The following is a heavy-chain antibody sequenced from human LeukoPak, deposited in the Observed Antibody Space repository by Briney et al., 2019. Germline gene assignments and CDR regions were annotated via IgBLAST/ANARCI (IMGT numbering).Heavy chain of an antibody. J-gene: IGHJ4*02. CDR2: IYYSGST. CDR3: ARAGLGYCSGGSCPNFDY. D-gene: IGHD2-15*01. Sequence: PSETPSLTCTVSGGSISSSNYYWGWIRQPPGKGLEWIGYIYYSGSTYYNPSLKSRVTISVDTSKNQFSLKLSSVTAADTAVYYCARAGLGYCSGGSCPNFDYWGQGTLVTVSS. V-gene: IGHV4-39*07. CDR1: GGSISSSNYY.